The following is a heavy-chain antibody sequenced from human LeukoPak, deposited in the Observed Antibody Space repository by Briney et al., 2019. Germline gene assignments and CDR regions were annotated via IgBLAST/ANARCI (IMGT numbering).Heavy chain of an antibody. J-gene: IGHJ4*02. D-gene: IGHD4-17*01. CDR3: ARAAYGDYYFDY. CDR2: ISSSGSTI. CDR1: GFTFSDYY. V-gene: IGHV3-11*01. Sequence: GGSLRLSCAASGFTFSDYYMHWIRQAPGKGLEWPSYISSSGSTIYYADSVKGRFTISRDNAKNSLYLQMNSLRADDTAIYYCARAAYGDYYFDYWGQGTLVTVSS.